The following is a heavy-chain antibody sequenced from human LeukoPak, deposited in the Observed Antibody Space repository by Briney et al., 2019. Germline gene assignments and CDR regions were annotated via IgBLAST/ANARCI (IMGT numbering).Heavy chain of an antibody. J-gene: IGHJ4*02. Sequence: GGSLRLSCAASGFTFSSYGMHWVRQAPGKGLEWVAFIWYDGSNKYYADSVKGRFTISRDNSKNTLYLQMNSLRADDTAVYYCARDRPAVADYWGQGTQVTVSS. CDR2: IWYDGSNK. V-gene: IGHV3-33*01. D-gene: IGHD6-19*01. CDR1: GFTFSSYG. CDR3: ARDRPAVADY.